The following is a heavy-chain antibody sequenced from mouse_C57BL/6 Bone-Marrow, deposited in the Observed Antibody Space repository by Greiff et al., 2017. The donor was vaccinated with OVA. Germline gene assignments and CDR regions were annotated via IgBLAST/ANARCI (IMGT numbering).Heavy chain of an antibody. V-gene: IGHV5-4*03. CDR3: ARGETGYYFDY. J-gene: IGHJ2*01. Sequence: EVKLMESGGGLVKPGGSLKLSCAASGFTFSSYAMSWVRQTPEKRLEWVATISHGGSYTYYPDNVKGRFTISRDNAKNNLYLQMSHLKSEDTAMYYCARGETGYYFDYWGQGTTLTVSS. CDR2: ISHGGSYT. CDR1: GFTFSSYA.